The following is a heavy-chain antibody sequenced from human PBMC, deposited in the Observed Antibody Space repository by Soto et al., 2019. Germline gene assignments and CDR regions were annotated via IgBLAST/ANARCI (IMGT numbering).Heavy chain of an antibody. CDR3: ARVASMVRGVLPEYFQH. V-gene: IGHV3-11*05. CDR2: ISSGSTYT. D-gene: IGHD3-10*01. CDR1: GFTFSDYY. Sequence: QVQLVESGGGLVKPGGSLRLSCAASGFTFSDYYMSWIRQAPGKGLEWVSYISSGSTYTNYADSVKGRFTISRDNAKNSLYLQMNRLRVEDTAVYYCARVASMVRGVLPEYFQHWGQGILVTVSS. J-gene: IGHJ1*01.